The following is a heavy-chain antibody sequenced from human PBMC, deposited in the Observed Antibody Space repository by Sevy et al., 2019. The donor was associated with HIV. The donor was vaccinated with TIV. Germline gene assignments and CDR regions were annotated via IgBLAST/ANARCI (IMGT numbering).Heavy chain of an antibody. CDR2: IYWDDDK. J-gene: IGHJ4*02. V-gene: IGHV2-5*02. Sequence: SGPTLVNPTQTLTLTCTFSGFSLSTSGVGVGWIRQPPGKALEWLALIYWDDDKRYSPSLKSRLTITKDTSKNQVVLAMTNMDPVDTATYFCTHSSPYGSGSYYKGQFDYWGRGTLVTVSS. D-gene: IGHD3-10*01. CDR3: THSSPYGSGSYYKGQFDY. CDR1: GFSLSTSGVG.